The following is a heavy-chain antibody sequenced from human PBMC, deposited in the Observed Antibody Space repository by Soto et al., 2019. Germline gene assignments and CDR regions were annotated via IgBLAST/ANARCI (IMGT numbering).Heavy chain of an antibody. CDR2: IYYSGST. V-gene: IGHV4-31*03. Sequence: LSLTCTVSGGSISSGGYYWSWIRQHPGKGLEWIGYIYYSGSTYYNPSLKSRVTISVDTSKNQFSLKLSSVTAADTAVYYCARGLDSSGYYYRSFDYWGQGTMVSVSS. CDR3: ARGLDSSGYYYRSFDY. J-gene: IGHJ4*02. CDR1: GGSISSGGYY. D-gene: IGHD3-22*01.